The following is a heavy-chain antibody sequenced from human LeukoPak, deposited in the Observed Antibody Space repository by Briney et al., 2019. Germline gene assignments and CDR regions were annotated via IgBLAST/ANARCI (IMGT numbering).Heavy chain of an antibody. J-gene: IGHJ4*02. CDR3: VRDLNWAFDY. V-gene: IGHV3-48*01. D-gene: IGHD3-16*01. CDR1: GFTFSSYA. CDR2: FRSESSGT. Sequence: QPGGSLRLSCAASGFTFSSYAMNWVRQAPGKELEWISNFRSESSGTTYADSVKGRFTISRDNAENSLYLQINSLRADDTAVYYCVRDLNWAFDYWGQGALVTVSS.